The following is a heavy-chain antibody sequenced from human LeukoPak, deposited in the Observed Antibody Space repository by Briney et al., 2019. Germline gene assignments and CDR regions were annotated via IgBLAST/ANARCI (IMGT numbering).Heavy chain of an antibody. Sequence: PGGSLRLSCAASGFTFSSYSMNWVRQAPGKGLEWVSSISSSSSYIYYADSVKGRFTISRDNAKNSLYLQMNRLTAEDTAVYYCARAGIGSSWYNRRSSHAFDIWGQGTMVTVSS. V-gene: IGHV3-21*01. CDR2: ISSSSSYI. CDR1: GFTFSSYS. D-gene: IGHD6-13*01. J-gene: IGHJ3*02. CDR3: ARAGIGSSWYNRRSSHAFDI.